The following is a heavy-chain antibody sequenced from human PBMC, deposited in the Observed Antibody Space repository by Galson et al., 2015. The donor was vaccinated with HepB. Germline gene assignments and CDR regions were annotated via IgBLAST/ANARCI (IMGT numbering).Heavy chain of an antibody. CDR1: AFTFSSYW. V-gene: IGHV3-7*01. Sequence: SLRLSCAASAFTFSSYWMSWVRQAPGKGLEWLANINEDGSEKCYVDSVKGRFTISRDNAKKSLYLQMNSLRAEDTAVYYCARYDVWGQGTTVTVSS. J-gene: IGHJ6*02. CDR3: ARYDV. CDR2: INEDGSEK.